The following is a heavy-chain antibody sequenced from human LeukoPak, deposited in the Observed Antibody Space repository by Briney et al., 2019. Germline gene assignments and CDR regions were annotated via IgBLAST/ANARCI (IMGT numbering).Heavy chain of an antibody. CDR1: GFTFDDYA. J-gene: IGHJ3*02. V-gene: IGHV3-9*01. CDR2: ISWNSGSI. D-gene: IGHD5-24*01. CDR3: AKDLYGYNPRGAFDI. Sequence: GGSLRLSCAASGFTFDDYAMHWVRQAPGKGLEWVSGISWNSGSIGYADSVKGRFTISRDNSKNTLYLQMNSLRAEDTAVYYCAKDLYGYNPRGAFDIWGQGTMVTVSS.